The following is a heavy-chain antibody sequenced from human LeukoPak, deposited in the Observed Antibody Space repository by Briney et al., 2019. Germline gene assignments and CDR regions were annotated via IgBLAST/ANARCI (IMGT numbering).Heavy chain of an antibody. J-gene: IGHJ3*02. V-gene: IGHV6-1*01. CDR2: TYYRSRWYS. CDR3: ARVGLKAFDI. Sequence: SQTLSLTCAISGYSVSSNGAAWNWIRQSPARGLKWLGRTYYRSRWYSDYAVFVRSQIIIKADTSKNHCYLQVNSVTPEDTGVYYCARVGLKAFDIWGQGTMVSVSS. CDR1: GYSVSSNGAA. D-gene: IGHD3-16*01.